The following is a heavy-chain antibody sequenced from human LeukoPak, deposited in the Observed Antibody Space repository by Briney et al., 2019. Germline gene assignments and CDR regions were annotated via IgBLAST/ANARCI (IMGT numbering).Heavy chain of an antibody. D-gene: IGHD3-22*01. Sequence: GGSLRLSCAASGFTFSSYAMHWVRQAPGKGLEWVAVISYDGSNKYYADSVKGRFTISRHNSKNTLYLQMNSLRAEDTAVYYCARARGGYYYSDYWGQGTLVTVSS. V-gene: IGHV3-30*01. CDR1: GFTFSSYA. CDR2: ISYDGSNK. CDR3: ARARGGYYYSDY. J-gene: IGHJ4*02.